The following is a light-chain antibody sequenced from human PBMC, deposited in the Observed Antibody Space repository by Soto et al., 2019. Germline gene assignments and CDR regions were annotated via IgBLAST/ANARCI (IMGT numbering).Light chain of an antibody. Sequence: QSALTQPRSVSGSPGQSVTLSCTGTSSDVGGYHYVSWYQHHPGKAPKIIIYDVNKRPSGVPDRFSGSKSGNTASLTISGLQTEDEADYYCSSYTSSSTLGVFGGGTKVTVL. CDR2: DVN. J-gene: IGLJ2*01. V-gene: IGLV2-11*01. CDR1: SSDVGGYHY. CDR3: SSYTSSSTLGV.